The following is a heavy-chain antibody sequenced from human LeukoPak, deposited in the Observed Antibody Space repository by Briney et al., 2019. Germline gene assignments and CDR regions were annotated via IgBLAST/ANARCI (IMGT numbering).Heavy chain of an antibody. CDR1: GFTFSSYS. CDR3: ARERPGEDTFDI. CDR2: ISSSGNTI. J-gene: IGHJ3*02. Sequence: GGSLRLSCAASGFTFSSYSMNCVRQAPGKGLGWVSFISSSGNTIYYADSVKGRFIISRDNAKNSLYLQMNSLRTEDTAVYYCARERPGEDTFDIWGQGTMVTVSS. V-gene: IGHV3-48*04. D-gene: IGHD7-27*01.